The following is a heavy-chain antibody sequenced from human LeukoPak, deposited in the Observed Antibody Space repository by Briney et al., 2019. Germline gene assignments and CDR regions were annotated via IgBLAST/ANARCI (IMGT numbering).Heavy chain of an antibody. Sequence: KSSETVSLTCTVSGGSISTYFWSWIRQPPGKGLEWIGHIYFSGSTNYNPSLESRVTISVDTSKNQFSLTLSSVTAADTAVYYCARHKSSGSYPLDYWRQGILVTVSS. J-gene: IGHJ4*02. CDR1: GGSISTYF. V-gene: IGHV4-59*08. CDR2: IYFSGST. CDR3: ARHKSSGSYPLDY. D-gene: IGHD3-22*01.